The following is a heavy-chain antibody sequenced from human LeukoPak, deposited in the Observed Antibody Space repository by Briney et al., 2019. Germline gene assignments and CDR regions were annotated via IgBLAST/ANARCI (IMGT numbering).Heavy chain of an antibody. CDR2: ISSSSSYI. D-gene: IGHD3-22*01. Sequence: GGSLRLSCAASGFTFSSYSMNWVRQAPGKGLEWVSSISSSSSYIYYADSVKGRFTISRDNAKNSLYLQMNSLRAEDTAVYYCARRQYYYDSSGSFDYWGQGTLVTVSS. J-gene: IGHJ4*02. V-gene: IGHV3-21*01. CDR3: ARRQYYYDSSGSFDY. CDR1: GFTFSSYS.